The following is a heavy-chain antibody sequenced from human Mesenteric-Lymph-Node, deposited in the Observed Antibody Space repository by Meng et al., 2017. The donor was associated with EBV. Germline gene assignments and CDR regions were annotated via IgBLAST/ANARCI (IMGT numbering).Heavy chain of an antibody. J-gene: IGHJ4*02. V-gene: IGHV4-4*02. CDR2: IYHDGTT. D-gene: IGHD1-26*01. Sequence: QLQGSGAALVKPSGTLSLHCAVSGGAIRSGFWWSWVRQPPGQGLEWIGEIYHDGTTNYPPSLKSRVSISVDKSKNQFSLKLSSVTAADTAVYYCARSPYSGSYYANFNYWGQGTLVTVSS. CDR1: GGAIRSGFW. CDR3: ARSPYSGSYYANFNY.